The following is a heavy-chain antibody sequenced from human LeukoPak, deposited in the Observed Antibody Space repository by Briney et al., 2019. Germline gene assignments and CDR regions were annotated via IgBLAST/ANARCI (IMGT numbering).Heavy chain of an antibody. CDR3: ARGTYYYDTTGFYRGNYFDY. CDR1: GYTFTSYD. D-gene: IGHD3-22*01. J-gene: IGHJ4*02. V-gene: IGHV1-8*01. CDR2: MNPNSGNT. Sequence: ASVKVSCKASGYTFTSYDINWVRQATGQGLEWMGWMNPNSGNTGYAQKYQGRVTMTGDTSISTAYMDLIRLTSDDTAVYYCARGTYYYDTTGFYRGNYFDYWGQGTLLSVSS.